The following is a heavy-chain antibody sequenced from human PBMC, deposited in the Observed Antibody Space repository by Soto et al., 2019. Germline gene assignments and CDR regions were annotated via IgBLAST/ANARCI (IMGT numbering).Heavy chain of an antibody. CDR2: TYCRSKWYY. D-gene: IGHD1-26*01. Sequence: SQTLPLTCAITGYSVSSNIAGWSCVRQSPSRGLEWLGRTYCRSKWYYEYAVSVRGRITINPDTSKNQYSLQLNSVTPEDTAVYFCARGEQYSGRIFDYWGQGTLVTVSS. V-gene: IGHV6-1*01. CDR3: ARGEQYSGRIFDY. J-gene: IGHJ4*01. CDR1: GYSVSSNIAG.